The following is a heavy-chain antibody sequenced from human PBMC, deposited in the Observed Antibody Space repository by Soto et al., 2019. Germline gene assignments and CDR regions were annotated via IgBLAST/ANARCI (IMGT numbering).Heavy chain of an antibody. J-gene: IGHJ4*02. CDR1: GYTFTNFG. V-gene: IGHV1-18*01. CDR3: GRGGTPIDY. Sequence: QVQLVQSGAEVKKPGASVKVSCKASGYTFTNFGISWLRQAPGQGLEWMGWISAYNGHTNYAQNVTGRVTLTTDTSTRTAYMELRSLRSDDAAVYYCGRGGTPIDYWGQGALVTVSS. D-gene: IGHD3-16*01. CDR2: ISAYNGHT.